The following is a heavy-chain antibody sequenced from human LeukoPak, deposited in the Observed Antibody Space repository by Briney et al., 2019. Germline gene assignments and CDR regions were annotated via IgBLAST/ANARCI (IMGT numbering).Heavy chain of an antibody. V-gene: IGHV3-30*01. J-gene: IGHJ6*03. CDR2: LSYAGTNK. CDR1: GFTFTTYA. Sequence: GGSLRLSCAASGFTFTTYAMSWVRQTQGTGLEWVAGLSYAGTNKYYADSVKGRFTISRDDSKNTLYLQMNSLRPEDTAVYYCARVGAEMATYYYYSIDVWGRGTTVTVS. CDR3: ARVGAEMATYYYYSIDV. D-gene: IGHD5-24*01.